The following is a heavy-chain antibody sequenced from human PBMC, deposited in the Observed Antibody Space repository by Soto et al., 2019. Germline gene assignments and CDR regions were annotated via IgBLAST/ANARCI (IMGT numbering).Heavy chain of an antibody. D-gene: IGHD3-22*01. Sequence: ASVKVSCKASGYTFTSYYMHWVRQAPGQGPEWMGIINPDGGRTSYAPRFQGRVTMTRDMSTSTHYMELSSLRSDDTAVYYCARESWLGTNYDSSGYYDYWGQGTLVTVSS. J-gene: IGHJ4*02. V-gene: IGHV1-46*01. CDR1: GYTFTSYY. CDR3: ARESWLGTNYDSSGYYDY. CDR2: INPDGGRT.